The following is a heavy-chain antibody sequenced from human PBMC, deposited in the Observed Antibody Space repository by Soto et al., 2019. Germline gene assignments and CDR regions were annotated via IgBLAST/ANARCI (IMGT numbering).Heavy chain of an antibody. V-gene: IGHV4-4*02. CDR3: RTYCAGFDH. CDR2: IQHSGSN. CDR1: GVSIRNNHW. Sequence: QVQLQESGPGLVKPSGTLSLTCAISGVSIRNNHWWGGVRQPPGKRLEWIGEIQHSGSNNCNPSLKSHLTISLDESNNYFSLERPSVTAADTALYYCRTYCAGFDHWGQGIPVTVTS. J-gene: IGHJ4*02. D-gene: IGHD2-8*02.